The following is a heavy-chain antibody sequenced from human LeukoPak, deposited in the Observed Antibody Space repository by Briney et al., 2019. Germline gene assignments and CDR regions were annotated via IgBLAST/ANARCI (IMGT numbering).Heavy chain of an antibody. CDR1: GFTFSSYE. D-gene: IGHD1-14*01. CDR3: ARDNRKAHRGVFDY. J-gene: IGHJ4*02. V-gene: IGHV3-48*03. Sequence: GGSLRLSCAASGFTFSSYEMNWVRQAPGKGLEWVSYISSSGSTIYYADSVKGRFTISRDNAKNSLYLQMNSLRAEDTAVYYCARDNRKAHRGVFDYWGQGTLVTVSS. CDR2: ISSSGSTI.